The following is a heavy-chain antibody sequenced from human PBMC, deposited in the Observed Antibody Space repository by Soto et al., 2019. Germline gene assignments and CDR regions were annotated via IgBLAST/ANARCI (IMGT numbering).Heavy chain of an antibody. V-gene: IGHV1-18*01. J-gene: IGHJ5*02. D-gene: IGHD2-2*01. CDR3: ARVVPGAEAWFGP. Sequence: QVQLVQSGGEVKRPGASVKVSCKTSGYTFSNYGITWVRQAPGQPLEWLGGISLYSDGTNYAQKFQGRVSMTPDTSTTTAYMELRSLRSDDTAVYYCARVVPGAEAWFGPWGQGTLVTVSS. CDR1: GYTFSNYG. CDR2: ISLYSDGT.